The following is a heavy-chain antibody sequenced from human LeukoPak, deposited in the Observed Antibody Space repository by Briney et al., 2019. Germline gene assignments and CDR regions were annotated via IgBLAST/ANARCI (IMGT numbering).Heavy chain of an antibody. V-gene: IGHV3-23*01. CDR2: ISANGFTT. Sequence: GGSLRLSCAASGFTFSSNAMTWVRQAPGRGLEWVSTISANGFTTYYADSVRGRFTISRDNSKNTLYLQMNSLRAEDTAVYYCALKGLRVRGVTPYYFDYWGQGTLVTVSS. D-gene: IGHD3-10*01. CDR1: GFTFSSNA. CDR3: ALKGLRVRGVTPYYFDY. J-gene: IGHJ4*02.